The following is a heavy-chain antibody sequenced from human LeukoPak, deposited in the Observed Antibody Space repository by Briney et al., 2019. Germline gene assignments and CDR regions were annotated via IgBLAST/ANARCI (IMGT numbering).Heavy chain of an antibody. D-gene: IGHD5-18*01. J-gene: IGHJ4*02. Sequence: SETLSLTCTVSGYSISSGYYWGWIRQPPGKGLEWIGSIYHSGSTYYNPSLKSRVTISVDTSKNQFSLKLSSVTAADTAVYYCARDESRGYSYGYPYGDYWGQGTLVTVSS. CDR3: ARDESRGYSYGYPYGDY. CDR2: IYHSGST. CDR1: GYSISSGYY. V-gene: IGHV4-38-2*02.